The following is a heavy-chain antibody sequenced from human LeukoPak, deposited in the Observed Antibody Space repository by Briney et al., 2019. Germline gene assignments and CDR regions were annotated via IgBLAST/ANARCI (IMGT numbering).Heavy chain of an antibody. J-gene: IGHJ4*02. V-gene: IGHV4-4*07. Sequence: SETLSFTCPASGGSVSSYYWSWIRQPAGKGLEWIGRFYIVGSTNYNPSLRRGGAMSVDTSKNQFSLKLRSVTAADTAVYYCAREQSSSTSRCLDYWGQGTLVTVSS. CDR1: GGSVSSYY. CDR2: FYIVGST. CDR3: AREQSSSTSRCLDY. D-gene: IGHD6-6*01.